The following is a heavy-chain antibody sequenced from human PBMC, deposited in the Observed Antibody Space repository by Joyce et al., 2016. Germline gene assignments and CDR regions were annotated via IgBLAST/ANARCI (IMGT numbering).Heavy chain of an antibody. Sequence: VRMLESGGDLVKQGGSLRLSCVASGMGFVYSGMSWVRQAAGKGLEWVGRIKSKTDDGATDYSARVKGRFSISREDSESRLHLQMNSLKTEDTSIYYCVKVKGGSAYHFDYWGQGALVIVSS. J-gene: IGHJ4*02. V-gene: IGHV3-15*01. CDR2: IKSKTDDGAT. CDR1: GMGFVYSG. CDR3: VKVKGGSAYHFDY. D-gene: IGHD6-6*01.